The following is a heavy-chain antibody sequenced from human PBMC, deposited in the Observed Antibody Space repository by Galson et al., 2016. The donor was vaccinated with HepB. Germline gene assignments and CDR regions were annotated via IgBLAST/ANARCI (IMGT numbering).Heavy chain of an antibody. CDR1: GFTFSSYS. CDR2: ISSSSSTL. J-gene: IGHJ6*02. CDR3: ARDGPGWVMATITILVYYYGMDV. Sequence: SLRLSCAASGFTFSSYSMNWVRQAPGKGLEWVPYISSSSSTLYYADSVKGRFTNSRDNAKNSLYLQMNSLRDEDTAVYYCARDGPGWVMATITILVYYYGMDVWGQGTTVTVSS. D-gene: IGHD5-24*01. V-gene: IGHV3-48*02.